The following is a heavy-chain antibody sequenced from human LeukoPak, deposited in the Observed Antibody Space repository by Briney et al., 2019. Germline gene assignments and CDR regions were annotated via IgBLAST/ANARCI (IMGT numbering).Heavy chain of an antibody. D-gene: IGHD6-13*01. Sequence: SETLSLTCTVSGGSISSYYWSWIRQPPGKGLEWIGYIYYSGSTNYNPSLKSRVTISVDTSKNQFSLKLSSVTAADTAVYYCARVSRYSSSWPLYYFDYWGQGTLVTVSS. CDR1: GGSISSYY. J-gene: IGHJ4*02. CDR2: IYYSGST. V-gene: IGHV4-59*01. CDR3: ARVSRYSSSWPLYYFDY.